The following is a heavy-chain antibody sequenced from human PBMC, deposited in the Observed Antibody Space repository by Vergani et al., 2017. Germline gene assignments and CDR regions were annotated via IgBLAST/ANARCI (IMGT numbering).Heavy chain of an antibody. Sequence: EVQLVESGGGLVKPGGSLRLSCAASGFTFSSYSMNWVRQAPGKGLEWVSSISSSSSYTYYADSVKGRFTISRDNSKNTLYLQMNSLRAEDTAVYYCASITGTTDGPLWGQGTLVTVSS. J-gene: IGHJ4*02. D-gene: IGHD1-20*01. V-gene: IGHV3-21*04. CDR2: ISSSSSYT. CDR3: ASITGTTDGPL. CDR1: GFTFSSYS.